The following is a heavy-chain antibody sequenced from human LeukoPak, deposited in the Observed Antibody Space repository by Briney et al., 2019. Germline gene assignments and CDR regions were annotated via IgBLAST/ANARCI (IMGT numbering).Heavy chain of an antibody. J-gene: IGHJ4*02. CDR1: GGSISSGGDY. CDR2: IYYVGNT. V-gene: IGHV4-31*03. D-gene: IGHD3-16*02. Sequence: SQTLSLTCTVSGGSISSGGDYWSWLRQLPGKGLEWIGYIYYVGNTNYNPSLKSRLSMSVDTSKNQFSLRLTSVTAADTAVYYCARVEVIGSTRYFDYWGQGAMVSVSS. CDR3: ARVEVIGSTRYFDY.